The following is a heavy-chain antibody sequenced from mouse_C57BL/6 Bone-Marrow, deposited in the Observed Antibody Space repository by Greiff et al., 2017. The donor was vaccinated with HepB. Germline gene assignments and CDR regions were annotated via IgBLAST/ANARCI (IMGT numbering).Heavy chain of an antibody. V-gene: IGHV1-5*01. CDR2: IYPGNSDT. CDR3: TRWDGGNYFDY. J-gene: IGHJ2*01. CDR1: GYTFTSYW. D-gene: IGHD1-1*02. Sequence: VHVKQSGTVLARPGASVKMSCKTSGYTFTSYWMHWVKQRPGQGLEWIGAIYPGNSDTSYNQKFKGKAKLTAVTSASTAYMELSSLTNEDSAVYYCTRWDGGNYFDYWGQGTTLTVSS.